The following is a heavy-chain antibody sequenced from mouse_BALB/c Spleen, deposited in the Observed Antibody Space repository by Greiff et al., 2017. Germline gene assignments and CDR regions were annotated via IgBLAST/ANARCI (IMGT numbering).Heavy chain of an antibody. V-gene: IGHV5-6-3*01. J-gene: IGHJ3*01. CDR1: GFTFSSYG. CDR3: ARDDGSFAY. CDR2: INSNGGST. D-gene: IGHD2-3*01. Sequence: EVKLVESGGGLVQPGGSLKLSCAASGFTFSSYGMSWVRQTPDKRLELVATINSNGGSTYYPDSVKGRFTISGDNAKNTLYLQMSSLKSEDTAMYYCARDDGSFAYWGQGTLVTVSA.